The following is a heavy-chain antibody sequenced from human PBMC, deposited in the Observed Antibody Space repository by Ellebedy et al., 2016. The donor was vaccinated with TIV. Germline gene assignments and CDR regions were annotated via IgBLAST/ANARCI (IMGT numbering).Heavy chain of an antibody. J-gene: IGHJ4*02. V-gene: IGHV3-73*01. Sequence: GESLKISCAASGFTFSGSAMHWVRQASGKGLEWVGRIRSKANSYATAYAASVKGRFTISRDDSKNTAYLQMNSRKTEDTAVYYCTPDYGGNSGSAGDFDYWGQGTLVTVSS. D-gene: IGHD4-23*01. CDR3: TPDYGGNSGSAGDFDY. CDR2: IRSKANSYAT. CDR1: GFTFSGSA.